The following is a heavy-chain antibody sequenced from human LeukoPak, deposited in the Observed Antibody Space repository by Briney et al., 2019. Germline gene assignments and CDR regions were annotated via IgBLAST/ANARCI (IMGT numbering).Heavy chain of an antibody. CDR3: ARGSNGWSGIDY. CDR1: GFTFSMYW. D-gene: IGHD6-13*01. CDR2: ILRDVSSR. J-gene: IGHJ4*02. V-gene: IGHV3-74*01. Sequence: TGGSLRLSCAASGFTFSMYWMYWVRQVSGTGLVWVSRILRDVSSRSYEDSVKGRFTISRDNAKNTLYLEMNSLRVDDTAVYYCARGSNGWSGIDYWGQGTLVTVSS.